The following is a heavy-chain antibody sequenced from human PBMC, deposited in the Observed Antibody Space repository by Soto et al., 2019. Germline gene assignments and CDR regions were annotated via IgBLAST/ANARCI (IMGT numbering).Heavy chain of an antibody. CDR1: GYSISSGYY. CDR2: IHHSGST. D-gene: IGHD2-15*01. CDR3: ARDVAATRVALDI. J-gene: IGHJ3*02. Sequence: SETLSLTCTVSGYSISSGYYWGWIRQPPGKGLEWIGSIHHSGSTYYNPSLKSRVTISVDTSKNQFSLKLSSVTAADTAVYYCARDVAATRVALDIWGQGTMVTVSS. V-gene: IGHV4-38-2*02.